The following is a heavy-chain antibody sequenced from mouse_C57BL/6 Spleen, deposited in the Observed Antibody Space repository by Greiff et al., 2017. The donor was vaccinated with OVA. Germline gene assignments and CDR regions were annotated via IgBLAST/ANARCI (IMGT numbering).Heavy chain of an antibody. V-gene: IGHV1-15*01. D-gene: IGHD1-1*01. Sequence: VQRVESGAELVRPGASVTLSCKASGYTFTDYEMHWVKQTPVHGLEWIGAIDPETGGTAYNQKFKGKAILTADKSSSTAYMELRSLTSEDSAVDYCTRGATRVFDYWGQGTTLTVSS. J-gene: IGHJ2*01. CDR3: TRGATRVFDY. CDR2: IDPETGGT. CDR1: GYTFTDYE.